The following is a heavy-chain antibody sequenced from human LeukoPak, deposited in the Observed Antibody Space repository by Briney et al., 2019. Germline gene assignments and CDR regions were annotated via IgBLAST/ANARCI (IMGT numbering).Heavy chain of an antibody. J-gene: IGHJ5*02. CDR1: GFSFSSFA. CDR3: TKDPNGDYIGAFDP. CDR2: ITGGHYAT. D-gene: IGHD4-17*01. V-gene: IGHV3-23*01. Sequence: GGSLRLSCAASGFSFSSFAMTWVRQAPGKGLEWVSSITGGHYATYNTDSVKGRFTISRDNAKNTLYLQMNSLRADDTAIYYCTKDPNGDYIGAFDPWGQGTLVTACS.